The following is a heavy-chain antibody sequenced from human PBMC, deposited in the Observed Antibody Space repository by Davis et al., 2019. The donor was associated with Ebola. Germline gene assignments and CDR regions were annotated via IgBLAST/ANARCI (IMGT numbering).Heavy chain of an antibody. D-gene: IGHD3-16*01. CDR2: ISGSGGTT. V-gene: IGHV3-23*01. J-gene: IGHJ6*02. CDR1: GFTFSSYA. CDR3: ARGTGLYYYYYGMDV. Sequence: GESLKISCAASGFTFSSYAMTWVRQAPGNGLAWVSSISGSGGTTSYADSVKGRFTISRDNSKNTLYLQMNSLRAEDTAVYYSARGTGLYYYYYGMDVWGQGTTVTVSS.